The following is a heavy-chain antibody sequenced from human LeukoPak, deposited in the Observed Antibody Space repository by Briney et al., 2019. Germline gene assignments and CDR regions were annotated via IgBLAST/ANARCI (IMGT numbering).Heavy chain of an antibody. CDR2: IFTSGNT. V-gene: IGHV4-61*02. Sequence: SETLSLTCSVSGGSISNGTYYWSWIWQPAGKGLEWIGRIFTSGNTIYNPSLKSRVTMSVDTSKNQFSLKLSSVTAADTAVYYCARGSDFWSGYSYYFDYWGQGTLVTVSS. CDR3: ARGSDFWSGYSYYFDY. D-gene: IGHD3-3*01. CDR1: GGSISNGTYY. J-gene: IGHJ4*02.